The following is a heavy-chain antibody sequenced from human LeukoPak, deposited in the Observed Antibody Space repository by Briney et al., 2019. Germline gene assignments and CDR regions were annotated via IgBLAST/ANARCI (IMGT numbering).Heavy chain of an antibody. CDR3: AKVASYYDSSGLLDY. D-gene: IGHD3-22*01. CDR1: GFTFDDYA. Sequence: GRSLRLSCAASGFTFDDYAMHWVRQAPGKGLAWVSGISWNSGSIGYADSVKGGFTISRDNGKNSLYLQMNSLRAEDTAVYDCAKVASYYDSSGLLDYWGQGTLVTVSS. CDR2: ISWNSGSI. J-gene: IGHJ4*02. V-gene: IGHV3-9*01.